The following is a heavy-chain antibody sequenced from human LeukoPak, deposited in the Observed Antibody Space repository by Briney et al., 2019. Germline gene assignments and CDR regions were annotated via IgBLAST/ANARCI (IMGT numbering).Heavy chain of an antibody. CDR2: INHSGST. CDR1: GASFSGHY. Sequence: SQTLSLTCAVDGASFSGHYCSWIRQPPGKGMEWMGEINHSGSTNYNPSLKSRATISVDTPRNQFSLKLSSLTAADTPVITCASPYGARYYFDYWGQGTLVTVSS. CDR3: ASPYGARYYFDY. V-gene: IGHV4-34*01. D-gene: IGHD3-10*01. J-gene: IGHJ4*02.